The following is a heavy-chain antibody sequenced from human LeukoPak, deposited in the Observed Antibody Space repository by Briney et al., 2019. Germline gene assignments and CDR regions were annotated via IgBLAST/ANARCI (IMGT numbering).Heavy chain of an antibody. J-gene: IGHJ4*02. D-gene: IGHD2-15*01. V-gene: IGHV3-21*01. CDR1: GFTFSSYS. CDR2: ISSSSSYI. CDR3: AKESCSGGSCYAGHFDY. Sequence: GGSLRLSCAASGFTFSSYSMNWVRQAPGKGLEWVSSISSSSSYIYYADSVKGRFTISRDNSKNTLYLQMNSLRAEDTAVYYCAKESCSGGSCYAGHFDYWGQGTLVTVSS.